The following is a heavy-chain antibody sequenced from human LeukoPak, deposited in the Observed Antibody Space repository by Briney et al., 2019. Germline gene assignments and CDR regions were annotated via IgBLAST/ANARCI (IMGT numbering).Heavy chain of an antibody. D-gene: IGHD5-12*01. Sequence: GGTLRLSCVASGFTFINYGMSWVRQAPGKGLEWVSAISGSGGSTYYADSVKGRFTLSRDNSKNTLYLQMNSLRAEDTAVYYCAKGGRYSGHVDYWGQGTLVTVSS. V-gene: IGHV3-23*01. J-gene: IGHJ4*02. CDR3: AKGGRYSGHVDY. CDR1: GFTFINYG. CDR2: ISGSGGST.